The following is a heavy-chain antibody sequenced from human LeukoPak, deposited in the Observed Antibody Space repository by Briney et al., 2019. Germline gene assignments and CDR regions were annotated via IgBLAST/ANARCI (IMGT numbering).Heavy chain of an antibody. D-gene: IGHD3-22*01. J-gene: IGHJ4*02. CDR1: GFTFDDYA. Sequence: GGSLRLSCAASGFTFDDYAMPWVRQAPGKGLEWVSGISWNSGSIGYADSVKGRFTISRDNAKNSLYLQMNSLRAEDTALYYCAKGLNYYDSSGCDYWGQGTLVTVSS. CDR2: ISWNSGSI. CDR3: AKGLNYYDSSGCDY. V-gene: IGHV3-9*01.